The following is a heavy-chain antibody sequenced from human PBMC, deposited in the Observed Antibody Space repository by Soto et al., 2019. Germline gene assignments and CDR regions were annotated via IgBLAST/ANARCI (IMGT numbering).Heavy chain of an antibody. V-gene: IGHV4-61*01. J-gene: IGHJ3*02. Sequence: SETLSLTCTVSGGSVSSGSYYWSWIRQPPGKGLEWIGYIYYSGSTNYNPSLKSRVTISVDTSKNQFSLKLSSVTAADTAVYYCARASGENAFDIWGQGTMVTVSS. CDR3: ARASGENAFDI. CDR1: GGSVSSGSYY. D-gene: IGHD3-10*01. CDR2: IYYSGST.